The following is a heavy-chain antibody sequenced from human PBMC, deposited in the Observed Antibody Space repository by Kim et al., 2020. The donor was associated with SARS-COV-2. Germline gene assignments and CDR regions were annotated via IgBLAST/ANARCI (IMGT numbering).Heavy chain of an antibody. Sequence: SETLSLTCTVSGGSISSSSYYWGWIRQPPGKGLEWIGSIYYSGSTYYNPSLKSRVTISVDTSKNQFSLKLSSVTAADTAVYYCARHFTEIAAAGTPRAFDIWGRGTMVTVSS. V-gene: IGHV4-39*01. CDR2: IYYSGST. CDR3: ARHFTEIAAAGTPRAFDI. CDR1: GGSISSSSYY. D-gene: IGHD6-13*01. J-gene: IGHJ3*02.